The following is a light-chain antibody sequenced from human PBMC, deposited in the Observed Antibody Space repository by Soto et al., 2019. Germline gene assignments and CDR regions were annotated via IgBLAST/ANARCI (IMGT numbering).Light chain of an antibody. V-gene: IGLV2-14*01. J-gene: IGLJ1*01. Sequence: QSVLTQPASVSDSPGQSITISCTGTSSDVGASNHVSWYQQHPGKAPKLMIYDVTNRPSGVSHRFSGSKSGSTASLIISGLQAEDEADYYCVSFTSSTTYVFGTGTKVTVL. CDR2: DVT. CDR3: VSFTSSTTYV. CDR1: SSDVGASNH.